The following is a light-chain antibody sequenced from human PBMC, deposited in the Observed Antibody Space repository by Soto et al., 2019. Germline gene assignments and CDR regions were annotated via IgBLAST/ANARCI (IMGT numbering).Light chain of an antibody. CDR1: QTVRNNF. CDR2: GAS. J-gene: IGKJ1*01. Sequence: EVVMTQSPATLSVSPGERATLSCRASQTVRNNFLAWYQQKPGQAPRLLIYGASSRATGSPHRFSGSGSGTDFTLTISRLEPEDFAVYYCQQYGSSRTFGQGTKVDIK. CDR3: QQYGSSRT. V-gene: IGKV3-20*01.